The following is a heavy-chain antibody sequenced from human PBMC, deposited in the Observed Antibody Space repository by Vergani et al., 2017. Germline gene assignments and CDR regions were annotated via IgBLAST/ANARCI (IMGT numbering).Heavy chain of an antibody. J-gene: IGHJ4*03. V-gene: IGHV3-23*01. D-gene: IGHD4-17*01. CDR3: AKRGEDGYPTGTDY. CDR2: ISGNGFTS. CDR1: GLTFKNYA. Sequence: EVQLLESGGGLVQPGGSLRLFCAASGLTFKNYAMNWVRQAPGKGLEWVSTISGNGFTSYYADSVKGRFIMYRDNSKNTLYLQMNSLRVDDTALYYCAKRGEDGYPTGTDYWGQGVLVTVSS.